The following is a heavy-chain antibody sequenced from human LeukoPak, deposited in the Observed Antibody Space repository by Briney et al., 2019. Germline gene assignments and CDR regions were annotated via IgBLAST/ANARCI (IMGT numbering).Heavy chain of an antibody. V-gene: IGHV1-18*01. J-gene: IGHJ4*02. Sequence: VASVKVSCKASGYTFTSYGISWVRQAPGQGLEWMGWISAYNGNTNYAQKLQGRVTITTDTSTSTAYMELRSLRSDDTAVYYCARIPVYGSGSYYNYWGQGTLVTVSS. CDR1: GYTFTSYG. CDR2: ISAYNGNT. D-gene: IGHD3-10*01. CDR3: ARIPVYGSGSYYNY.